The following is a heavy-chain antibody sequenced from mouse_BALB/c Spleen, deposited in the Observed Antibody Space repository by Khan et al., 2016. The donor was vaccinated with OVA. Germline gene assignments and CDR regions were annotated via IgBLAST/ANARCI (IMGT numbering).Heavy chain of an antibody. J-gene: IGHJ2*01. V-gene: IGHV3-2*02. Sequence: EVKLLESGPGLVKPSQSLSLTCTVTGYSISSDYAWTWIRQFPGNKLEWMGYIDYSGTTSYNPSLTSRISITRDTSKNQFFLQLNSVTTADTATCYCASSHFYYWYSSCAYWGQGTTLTVAS. D-gene: IGHD2-14*01. CDR2: IDYSGTT. CDR3: ASSHFYYWYSSCAY. CDR1: GYSISSDYA.